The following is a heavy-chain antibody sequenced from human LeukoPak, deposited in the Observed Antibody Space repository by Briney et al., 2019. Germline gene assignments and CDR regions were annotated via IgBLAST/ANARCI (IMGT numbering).Heavy chain of an antibody. D-gene: IGHD4-17*01. CDR1: GFTFSSYS. CDR3: ARGRLVYGDYLNWFDP. V-gene: IGHV3-21*01. Sequence: PPGSRRLSCAASGFTFSSYSMSWVRQAPGKGLEWVSSISSSSSYIYYADSVKGRFTISRDNAKNSLYLQMNSLRAEDTAVYYCARGRLVYGDYLNWFDPWGQGTLVTVSS. CDR2: ISSSSSYI. J-gene: IGHJ5*02.